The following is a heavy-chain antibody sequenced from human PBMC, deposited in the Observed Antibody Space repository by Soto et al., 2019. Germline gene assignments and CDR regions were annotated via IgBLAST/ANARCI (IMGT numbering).Heavy chain of an antibody. CDR1: GYTFTSYA. D-gene: IGHD1-20*01. V-gene: IGHV1-3*01. CDR2: INAGNGNT. CDR3: ARVPLIWYKRGEVPQGNWFDP. J-gene: IGHJ5*02. Sequence: QVQLVQSGAEVKKPGASVKVSCKASGYTFTSYAMHWVRQAPGQRLEWMGWINAGNGNTKYSQKFQGRVTITRDTSASTAYMELSSLRSEDTAVYYCARVPLIWYKRGEVPQGNWFDPWGQGTLVTVSS.